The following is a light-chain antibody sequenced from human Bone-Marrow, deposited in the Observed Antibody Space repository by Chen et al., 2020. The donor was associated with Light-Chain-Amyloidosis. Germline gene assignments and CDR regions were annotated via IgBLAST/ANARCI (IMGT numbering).Light chain of an antibody. CDR1: QTISSNY. CDR3: QQYGTSPLT. Sequence: EIVLTQSPGTLSLSPGEGANLSCRASQTISSNYLPCYQQKFGQAPRLLIYGSSSRATGIPDRFTGSGSGTDFTLTINRLEPEDFAMYYCQQYGTSPLTFGGGTKGEIK. V-gene: IGKV3-20*01. CDR2: GSS. J-gene: IGKJ4*01.